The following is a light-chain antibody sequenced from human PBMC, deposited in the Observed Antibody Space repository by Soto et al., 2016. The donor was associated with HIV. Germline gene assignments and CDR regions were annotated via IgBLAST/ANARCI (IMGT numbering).Light chain of an antibody. Sequence: SYELTQAPSVSVAPGKTARISCGGINIGSKSVQWYQQQPGQAPVLVVYDDSDRPSGIPERFSGSNSGNTATLTISRVEAGDEADYYCQVRNSGSDHPVFGGGTKLTVL. J-gene: IGLJ3*02. CDR1: NIGSKS. CDR3: QVRNSGSDHPV. CDR2: DDS. V-gene: IGLV3-21*03.